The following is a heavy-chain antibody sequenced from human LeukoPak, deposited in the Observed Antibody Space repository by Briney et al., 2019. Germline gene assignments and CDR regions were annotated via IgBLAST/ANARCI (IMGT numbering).Heavy chain of an antibody. CDR1: GGSFSGYY. J-gene: IGHJ6*02. D-gene: IGHD3-10*01. V-gene: IGHV4-34*01. CDR3: ARGPISMGIVGYYYYYGMDV. Sequence: SETLSLTCAVYGGSFSGYYWSWIRQPPGKGLEWIGEFNHSGSTNYNPSLKSRVTISVDTSKNQFSLKLSSVTAADTAVYYCARGPISMGIVGYYYYYGMDVWGQGTTVTVSS. CDR2: FNHSGST.